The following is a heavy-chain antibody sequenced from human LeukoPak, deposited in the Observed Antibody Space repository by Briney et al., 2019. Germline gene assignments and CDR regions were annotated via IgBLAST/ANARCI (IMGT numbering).Heavy chain of an antibody. CDR2: IIPFFGTT. Sequence: GASVKVSCKASGDTFSNYSINWVRQAPGQGLEWMGRIIPFFGTTNYAQKFQGRVTITADKSTGTAYMEMSSLRSDEDTAVYYCARGSGFQDYWGQGTLVTVSS. V-gene: IGHV1-69*08. CDR1: GDTFSNYS. CDR3: ARGSGFQDY. D-gene: IGHD3-3*01. J-gene: IGHJ4*02.